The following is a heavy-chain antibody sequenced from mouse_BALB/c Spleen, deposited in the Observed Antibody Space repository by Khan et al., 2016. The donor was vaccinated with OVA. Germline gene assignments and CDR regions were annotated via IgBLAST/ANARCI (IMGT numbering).Heavy chain of an antibody. CDR1: GYTFTNYG. D-gene: IGHD2-10*01. V-gene: IGHV9-3-1*01. Sequence: QIQLVQSGPELKKPGETVKISCKASGYTFTNYGMNWVKQSPGKALKWMGWINTYTGEPTYADDFKGRFAFSLETSASTAYLQINNLKNEDTATYYCARPPYFPYTLAHWGQGTSGTVSS. J-gene: IGHJ4*01. CDR3: ARPPYFPYTLAH. CDR2: INTYTGEP.